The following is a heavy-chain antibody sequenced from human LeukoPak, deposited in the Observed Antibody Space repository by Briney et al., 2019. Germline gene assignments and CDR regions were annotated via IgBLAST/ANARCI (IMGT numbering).Heavy chain of an antibody. V-gene: IGHV3-23*01. CDR2: ISGSGGST. Sequence: PGGSLRLSCAASGFTFSSYAMSWVRQAPGKGLEWVSAISGSGGSTYYADSVKGRFTISRDNSKNTLYLQMNSLRAEDTAVYYCATRDYYGGNALVGYWGQGTLVTVSS. CDR1: GFTFSSYA. CDR3: ATRDYYGGNALVGY. D-gene: IGHD4-23*01. J-gene: IGHJ4*02.